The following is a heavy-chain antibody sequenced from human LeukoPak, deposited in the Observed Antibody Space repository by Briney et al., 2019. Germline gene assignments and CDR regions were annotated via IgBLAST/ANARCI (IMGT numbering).Heavy chain of an antibody. CDR3: AKGGS. D-gene: IGHD5-12*01. CDR1: GDSISSSY. Sequence: NPSEPLSLPCRFSGDSISSSYWSWIRQSPGRGLEWIGYLSNSGSSTYNPSLKSRVTISVETPKNRFSLDLTSVTDADTAVYYCAKGGSWGQGTLVTVSS. V-gene: IGHV4-59*01. CDR2: LSNSGSS. J-gene: IGHJ4*02.